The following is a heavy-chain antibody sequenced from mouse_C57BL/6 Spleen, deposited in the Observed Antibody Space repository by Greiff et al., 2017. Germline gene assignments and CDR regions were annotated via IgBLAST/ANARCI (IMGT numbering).Heavy chain of an antibody. CDR3: GRAHSRYFDV. Sequence: EVQRVESEGGLVQPGSSMKLSCTASGFTFSDYYMAWVRQVPEKGLEWVANINYDGSSTYYLDSLKSRFIISRDNAKNILYLQMSSLKSEDTATYYCGRAHSRYFDVWGTGTTVTVSS. J-gene: IGHJ1*03. V-gene: IGHV5-16*01. CDR1: GFTFSDYY. CDR2: INYDGSST.